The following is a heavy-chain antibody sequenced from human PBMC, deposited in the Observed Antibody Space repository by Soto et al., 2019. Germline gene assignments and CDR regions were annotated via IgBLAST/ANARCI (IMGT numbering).Heavy chain of an antibody. Sequence: GESLKISCKGSGYSFTSYCIGWVRQMPGKGLEWMGIIYPGDSDTRYSPSFQGQVTISADKSISTAYLQWSSLKASDTAMYYCARHYSSSHYYYYYYMDVWGKGTTVTVSS. CDR2: IYPGDSDT. V-gene: IGHV5-51*01. CDR1: GYSFTSYC. D-gene: IGHD6-6*01. J-gene: IGHJ6*03. CDR3: ARHYSSSHYYYYYYMDV.